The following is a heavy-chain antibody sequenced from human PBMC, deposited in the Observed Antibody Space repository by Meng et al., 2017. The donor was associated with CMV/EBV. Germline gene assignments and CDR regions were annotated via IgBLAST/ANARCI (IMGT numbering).Heavy chain of an antibody. J-gene: IGHJ4*02. D-gene: IGHD3-16*01. V-gene: IGHV1-2*02. CDR3: ARHYDYDDY. CDR2: INPNSGGT. Sequence: GQLVQTGADVKKAWASAKVSFKSSGYTFTGYYMHWVRQAPGQGLEWMGWINPNSGGTNYAQKFQGRVTMTRDTSISTAYMELSRLRSDDTAVYYCARHYDYDDYWGQGTLVTVSS. CDR1: GYTFTGYY.